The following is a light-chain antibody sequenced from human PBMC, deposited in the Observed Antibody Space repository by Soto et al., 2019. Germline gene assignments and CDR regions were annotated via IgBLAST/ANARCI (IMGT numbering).Light chain of an antibody. Sequence: QSVLTQPPSVSGAPGQRVTISCTGSSSNIGAGYDVHWYQQLPGTAPKLLIYGNSNRPSGVPDRFSGSKSGTSASLAITGLQAEDEADYYRQSYDSSPVFGGGTKLTVL. CDR1: SSNIGAGYD. CDR2: GNS. CDR3: QSYDSSPV. J-gene: IGLJ2*01. V-gene: IGLV1-40*01.